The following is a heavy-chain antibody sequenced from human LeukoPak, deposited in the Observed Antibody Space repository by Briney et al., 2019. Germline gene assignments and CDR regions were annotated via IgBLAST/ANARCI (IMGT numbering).Heavy chain of an antibody. J-gene: IGHJ4*02. CDR3: ARIYDGSGSYYNTIDY. V-gene: IGHV3-48*01. Sequence: GGSLRLSCAVSGFTFSSYWMHWVRQVPGKGLEWVSYISSSSRTVFYADSVRGRFTVSRDNARNSLYLQMNSLRAEDTAVYYCARIYDGSGSYYNTIDYWGQGTLVTVSS. D-gene: IGHD3-10*01. CDR2: ISSSSRTV. CDR1: GFTFSSYW.